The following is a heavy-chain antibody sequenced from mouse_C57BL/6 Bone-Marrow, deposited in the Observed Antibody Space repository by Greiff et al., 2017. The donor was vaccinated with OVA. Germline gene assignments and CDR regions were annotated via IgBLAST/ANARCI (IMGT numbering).Heavy chain of an antibody. CDR2: IDPSDSET. J-gene: IGHJ1*03. CDR3: ARDYYYGSSPLYCDV. CDR1: GYTFTSYW. D-gene: IGHD1-1*01. Sequence: QVQLQQPGAELVRPGSSVKLSCKASGYTFTSYWMHWVKQRPIQGLEWIGNIDPSDSETHYNQKFKDKATLTVDKSSSTAYMQLSNLTSADSAVYYCARDYYYGSSPLYCDVWGTGTTVTVSS. V-gene: IGHV1-52*01.